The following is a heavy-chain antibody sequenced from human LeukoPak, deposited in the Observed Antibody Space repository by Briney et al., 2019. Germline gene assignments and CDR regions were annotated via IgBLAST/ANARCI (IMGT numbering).Heavy chain of an antibody. J-gene: IGHJ4*02. CDR2: INPNSGGT. Sequence: ASVKVSCKASGYTFTGYYMHWVRQAPGQGLEWMGWINPNSGGTNYAQKFQGRVTMTRNTSISTAHMELSSLRSEDTAVYYCARGAGKGDWGQGTLVTVSS. D-gene: IGHD1-26*01. CDR3: ARGAGKGD. V-gene: IGHV1-2*02. CDR1: GYTFTGYY.